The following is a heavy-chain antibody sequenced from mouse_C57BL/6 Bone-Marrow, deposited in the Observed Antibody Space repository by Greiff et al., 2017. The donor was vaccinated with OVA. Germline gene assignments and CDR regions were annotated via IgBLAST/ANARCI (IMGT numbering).Heavy chain of an antibody. D-gene: IGHD4-1*01. V-gene: IGHV5-9-1*02. Sequence: DVMLVESGEGLVKPGGSLKLSCAASGFTFSSYAMSWVRQTPEKRLEWVAYISSGGDYIYYADTVKGRFTISRDNARNTLYLQMSSLKSEDTEMYYCTRDLSGTDYWGQGTTLTVSA. CDR2: ISSGGDYI. CDR3: TRDLSGTDY. J-gene: IGHJ2*01. CDR1: GFTFSSYA.